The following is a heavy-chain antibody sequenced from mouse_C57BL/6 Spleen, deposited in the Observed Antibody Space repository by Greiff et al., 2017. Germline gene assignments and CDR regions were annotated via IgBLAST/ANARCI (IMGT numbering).Heavy chain of an antibody. CDR2: ISYDGSN. CDR3: ASYYGSSLDY. Sequence: DVKLQESGPGLVKPSQSLSLTCSVTGYSITSGYYWNWIRQFPGNKLEWMGYISYDGSNNYNPSLKNRISITRDTSKNQFFLKLNSVTTEDTATYYCASYYGSSLDYWGQGTTLTVSS. D-gene: IGHD1-1*01. J-gene: IGHJ2*01. CDR1: GYSITSGYY. V-gene: IGHV3-6*01.